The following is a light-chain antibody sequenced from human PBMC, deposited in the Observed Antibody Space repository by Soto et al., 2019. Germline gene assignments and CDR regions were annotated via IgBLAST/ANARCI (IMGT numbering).Light chain of an antibody. Sequence: DFQRTQSPSSKSESVGERSTLMRRASQSISSWLAWYQQKPGKAPKLLIYKASSLESGVPSRFSGRGSGTEFTRAICSLQPDELATYYCQKYNSYSRTVGEGVKVGIK. CDR2: KAS. V-gene: IGKV1-5*03. CDR3: QKYNSYSRT. CDR1: QSISSW. J-gene: IGKJ1*01.